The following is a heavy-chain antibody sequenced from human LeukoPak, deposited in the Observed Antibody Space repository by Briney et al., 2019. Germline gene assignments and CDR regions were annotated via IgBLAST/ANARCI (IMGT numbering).Heavy chain of an antibody. J-gene: IGHJ3*02. CDR1: VGAISSSKC. V-gene: IGHV4-4*02. CDR2: IYYSGGA. D-gene: IGHD1-1*01. CDR3: ARPTGTTLAFDI. Sequence: SQTLSLTCALSVGAISSSKCWSWVGQPPGQGLEWIGVIYYSGGATYNTSRTCRVNISVEKSRNQISLQLSSVIAADTAGYYCARPTGTTLAFDIWGQGTMVTVSS.